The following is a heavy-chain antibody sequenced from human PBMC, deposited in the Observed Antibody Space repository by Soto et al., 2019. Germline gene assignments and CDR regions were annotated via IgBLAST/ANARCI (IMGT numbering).Heavy chain of an antibody. J-gene: IGHJ4*02. CDR1: GYTLAELS. Sequence: ASVKVSCKVSGYTLAELSRHWVRQALGKGLEWMGGFDPEDGETIYAQKFQGRVTMTEDTSTDTAYMELSSLRSEDTAVYYCATDPGSSSFYYFDYWGQGTLVTVSS. CDR3: ATDPGSSSFYYFDY. V-gene: IGHV1-24*01. CDR2: FDPEDGET. D-gene: IGHD6-6*01.